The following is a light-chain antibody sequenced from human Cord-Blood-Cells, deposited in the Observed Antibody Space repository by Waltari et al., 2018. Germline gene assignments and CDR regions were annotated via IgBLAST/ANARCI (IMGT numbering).Light chain of an antibody. CDR2: AAS. V-gene: IGKV1-6*01. CDR1: QGIRND. CDR3: LQDYNYPRT. Sequence: AIQMTQSPSSLSASVGDRVTITCRASQGIRNDLGWYQQKPGKAPKLLIYAASSLKSGVPAGFSGSGSGTDFTLTISSLQPEDFATYFCLQDYNYPRTFGQGTKVEIK. J-gene: IGKJ1*01.